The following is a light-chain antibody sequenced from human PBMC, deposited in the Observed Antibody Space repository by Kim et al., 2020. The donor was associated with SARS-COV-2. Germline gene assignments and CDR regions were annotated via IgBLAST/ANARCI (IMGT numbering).Light chain of an antibody. J-gene: IGLJ1*01. CDR3: CSYAGSHTYV. V-gene: IGLV2-11*01. CDR2: DDT. CDR1: SSDVGAYKY. Sequence: GQSVPISCTGASSDVGAYKYVSWYQHHADRAPRLMIYDDTERPSGVPDRFSGSKSGSTASLTISGLRTEDEADYFCCSYAGSHTYVFGTGTKVTVL.